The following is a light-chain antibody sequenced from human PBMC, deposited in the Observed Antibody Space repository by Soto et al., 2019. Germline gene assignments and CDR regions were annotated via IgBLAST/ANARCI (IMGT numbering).Light chain of an antibody. J-gene: IGLJ2*01. Sequence: QSALTQPRSGSGSPGQSVIISCTGTSSDVGGHNYVSWYQQHPGKAPKLMIYDVSKRPSGVPDRFSGSKSANTASLTISGLQAEDEADYYCCSYAGSYTLVFLVGTKLTVL. CDR3: CSYAGSYTLV. V-gene: IGLV2-11*01. CDR1: SSDVGGHNY. CDR2: DVS.